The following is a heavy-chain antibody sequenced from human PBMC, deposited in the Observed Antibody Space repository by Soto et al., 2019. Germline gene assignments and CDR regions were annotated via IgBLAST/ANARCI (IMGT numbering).Heavy chain of an antibody. CDR3: TKSAGSADWGVDF. CDR2: ISPGGDRI. V-gene: IGHV3-48*03. Sequence: PGRSLRLSCVASRFMLDPYAMSWVRPAPRKGLEWVSYISPGGDRIYYAESLKSRITISRDNARNSLSLQMNILSDEDTAVYYCTKSAGSADWGVDFWGQGTLGTVCS. CDR1: RFMLDPYA. J-gene: IGHJ4*02. D-gene: IGHD7-27*01.